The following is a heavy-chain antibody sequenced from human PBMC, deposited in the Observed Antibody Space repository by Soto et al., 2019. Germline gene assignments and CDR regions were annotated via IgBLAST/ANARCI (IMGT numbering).Heavy chain of an antibody. Sequence: SETLSLTCAVYGGSFSGYYWSWIRQPPGKGLEWIGEINHSGSTNYNPSLKSRVTISVDTSKNQFSLKLSSVTAADTAVYYCAREEGLGCSSTSCTGIHYYYGMDVWGQGTTVTVSS. J-gene: IGHJ6*02. CDR2: INHSGST. V-gene: IGHV4-34*01. D-gene: IGHD2-2*01. CDR3: AREEGLGCSSTSCTGIHYYYGMDV. CDR1: GGSFSGYY.